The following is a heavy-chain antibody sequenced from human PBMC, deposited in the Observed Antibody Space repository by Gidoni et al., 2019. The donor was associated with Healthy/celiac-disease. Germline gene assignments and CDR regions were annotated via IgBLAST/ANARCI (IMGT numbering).Heavy chain of an antibody. CDR2: IIPIFGPA. V-gene: IGHV1-69*01. D-gene: IGHD3-22*01. J-gene: IGHJ4*02. CDR1: GGTFSSYA. CDR3: ARGYYDSSGYYSPDY. Sequence: QVQLVQSGAGVKKPGSPVKVSCKASGGTFSSYASSWVRQAPGQGLEWMGGIIPIFGPANYAQKFQGRVTITADESTSTAYMELSSLRSEDTAVYYCARGYYDSSGYYSPDYWGQGTLVTVSS.